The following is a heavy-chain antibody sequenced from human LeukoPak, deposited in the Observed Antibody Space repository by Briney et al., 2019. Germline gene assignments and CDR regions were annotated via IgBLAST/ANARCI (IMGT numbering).Heavy chain of an antibody. V-gene: IGHV4-59*01. Sequence: SETLSLTCTVSGGSISSSYWNWIRQPPGRGLEWIGDIHYSGSTSHNPSLKSRVTISLDTSKNQFSLKLTSVTTADTAVYYCARGGGSGSNWFDPWGQGTLVTVSS. CDR1: GGSISSSY. D-gene: IGHD3-22*01. CDR3: ARGGGSGSNWFDP. J-gene: IGHJ5*02. CDR2: IHYSGST.